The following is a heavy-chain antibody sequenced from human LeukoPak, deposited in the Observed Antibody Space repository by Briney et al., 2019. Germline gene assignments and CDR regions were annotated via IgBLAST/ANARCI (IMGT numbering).Heavy chain of an antibody. CDR3: ARAKAVAGTPAFDI. CDR1: GYTFTGYY. CDR2: INPNSGGT. Sequence: ASVKVSCKASGYTFTGYYMHWVRQAPGQGLEWMGWINPNSGGTNYAQKLQGRVTMTTDTSTSTAYMELRSLRSDDTAVYYCARAKAVAGTPAFDIWGQGTMVTVSS. V-gene: IGHV1-2*02. D-gene: IGHD6-19*01. J-gene: IGHJ3*02.